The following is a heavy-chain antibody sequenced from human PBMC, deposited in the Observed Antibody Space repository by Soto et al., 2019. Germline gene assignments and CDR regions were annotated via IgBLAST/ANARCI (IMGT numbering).Heavy chain of an antibody. D-gene: IGHD1-1*01. CDR2: IYYSGST. CDR1: GGSISSYY. CDR3: ATTVHHYYYYYMDV. V-gene: IGHV4-59*01. J-gene: IGHJ6*03. Sequence: SETLSLTCTVSGGSISSYYWSWIRQPPGNGLEWIGYIYYSGSTNYNPSLKSRVTISVDTSKNQFSLKLSSVTAADTAVYYCATTVHHYYYYYMDVWGKGTTVTVSS.